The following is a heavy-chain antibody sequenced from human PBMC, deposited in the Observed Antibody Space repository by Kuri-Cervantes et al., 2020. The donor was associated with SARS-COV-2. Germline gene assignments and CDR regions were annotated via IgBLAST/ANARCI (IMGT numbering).Heavy chain of an antibody. CDR3: ASQQLPLFDY. CDR1: GFTFSSYS. V-gene: IGHV3-48*01. D-gene: IGHD6-13*01. CDR2: ISSSSSTI. J-gene: IGHJ4*02. Sequence: GESLKISCAASGFTFSSYSMNWVRQAPGKGLEWVSYISSSSSTIYYADSVKGRFTISRDNAKNSLYLQMNSLRGEDTAVYYCASQQLPLFDYWGQGTLVTVSS.